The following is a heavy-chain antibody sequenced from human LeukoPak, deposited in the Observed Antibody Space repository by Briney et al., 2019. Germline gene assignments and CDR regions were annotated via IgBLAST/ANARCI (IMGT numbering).Heavy chain of an antibody. CDR1: GFTFSSYS. V-gene: IGHV3-21*01. CDR3: ARDLGYEVAGPIDY. D-gene: IGHD2-15*01. J-gene: IGHJ4*02. CDR2: XSSSSSYI. Sequence: GGSLRLSCAASGFTFSSYSMNWVRQAPGKGXXXXXXXSSSSSYIYYADSVKGRFTISRDNAKNSLYLQMNSLRAEDTAVYYCARDLGYEVAGPIDYWGQGTLVTVSS.